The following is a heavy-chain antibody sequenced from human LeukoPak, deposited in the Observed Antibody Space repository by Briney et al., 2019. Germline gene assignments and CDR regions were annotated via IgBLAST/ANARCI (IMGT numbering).Heavy chain of an antibody. V-gene: IGHV3-7*01. D-gene: IGHD6-6*01. Sequence: QAGGSLRLSCAASGFTFSNAWMSWVRQAPGKGLEWVANIKQDGSEKYYVDSVKGRFTISRDNAKNSLYLQMNSLRAEDTAVHYCARAKYSSSSGYYYYMDVWGKGTTVTVSS. CDR2: IKQDGSEK. CDR3: ARAKYSSSSGYYYYMDV. J-gene: IGHJ6*03. CDR1: GFTFSNAW.